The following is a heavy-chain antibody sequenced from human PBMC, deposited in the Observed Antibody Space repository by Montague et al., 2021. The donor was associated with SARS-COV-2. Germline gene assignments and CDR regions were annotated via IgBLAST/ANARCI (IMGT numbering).Heavy chain of an antibody. D-gene: IGHD3-10*01. Sequence: PALVKPTQTLTLTCTFSGFSLSTSGMCVSWIRQPPGKALEWLARIDWDDDKYHSTSLKTRLTISKDTSKNQVVLTMTNMDPADTATYYCARTYGSGRGFDLWGHGTLVTVSS. CDR3: ARTYGSGRGFDL. V-gene: IGHV2-70*11. CDR2: IDWDDDK. CDR1: GFSLSTSGMC. J-gene: IGHJ2*01.